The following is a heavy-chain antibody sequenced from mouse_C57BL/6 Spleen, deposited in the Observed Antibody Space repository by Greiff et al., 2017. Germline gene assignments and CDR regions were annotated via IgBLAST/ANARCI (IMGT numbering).Heavy chain of an antibody. CDR3: ARNSLGLSYDGYYLYYFDY. J-gene: IGHJ2*01. Sequence: QVHVKQSGPGLVQPSQSLSITCTVSGFSLTSYGVHWVRQSPGKGLEWLGVIWSGGSTDYNAAFISRLSISKDNSKSQVFFKMNSLQADDTAIYYCARNSLGLSYDGYYLYYFDYWGQGTTLTVSS. CDR1: GFSLTSYG. V-gene: IGHV2-2*01. CDR2: IWSGGST. D-gene: IGHD2-3*01.